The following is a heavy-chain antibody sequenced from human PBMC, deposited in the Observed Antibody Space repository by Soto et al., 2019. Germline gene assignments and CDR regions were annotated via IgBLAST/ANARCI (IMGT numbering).Heavy chain of an antibody. Sequence: ASVKVSCKASGYAFTSYDINWVRQATGQGLEWMGWMNPNSGNTGYAQKFQGRVTMTRNTSISTAYMELSSLRSEDTAIYYCARTAAAGKYYYGVDVWGQGTTVTVSS. CDR1: GYAFTSYD. CDR3: ARTAAAGKYYYGVDV. J-gene: IGHJ6*02. D-gene: IGHD6-13*01. CDR2: MNPNSGNT. V-gene: IGHV1-8*01.